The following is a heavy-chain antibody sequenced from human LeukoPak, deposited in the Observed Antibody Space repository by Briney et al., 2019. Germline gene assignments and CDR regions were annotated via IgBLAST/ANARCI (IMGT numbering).Heavy chain of an antibody. CDR1: GFTFSSYW. D-gene: IGHD3-3*01. CDR2: IKGDGSEK. CDR3: AREESWSGYSVWAFDI. J-gene: IGHJ3*02. Sequence: GGSLRLSCAVSGFTFSSYWMSWVRQAPGKGLEWVANIKGDGSEKYYVDSVKGRFTISRDNAKNFLYLQMNSLRAEDTAVYYCAREESWSGYSVWAFDIWGQGTMVTVSS. V-gene: IGHV3-7*01.